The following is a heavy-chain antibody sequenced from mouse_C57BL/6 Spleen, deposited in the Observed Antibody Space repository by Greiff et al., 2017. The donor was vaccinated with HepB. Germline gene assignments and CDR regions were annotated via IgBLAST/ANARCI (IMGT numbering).Heavy chain of an antibody. CDR2: ISGGGGNT. J-gene: IGHJ4*01. D-gene: IGHD2-2*01. V-gene: IGHV5-9*01. Sequence: EVKVVESGGGLVKPGGSLKLSCAASGFTFSSYTMSWVRQTPEKRLEWVATISGGGGNTYYPDSVKGRFTISRDNAKNTLYLQMSSLRSEDTALYYCARLWLRRGDYWGQGTSVTVSS. CDR1: GFTFSSYT. CDR3: ARLWLRRGDY.